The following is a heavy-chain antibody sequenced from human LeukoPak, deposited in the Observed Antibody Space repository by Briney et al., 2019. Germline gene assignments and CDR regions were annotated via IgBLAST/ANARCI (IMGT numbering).Heavy chain of an antibody. CDR1: GFTFDDYG. Sequence: GGSLRLSCAASGFTFDDYGMSWVRQAPGKGLEWVANIKPDGSEKAYVDSVKGRFTISRDNAKNSLHLQMNSLRDEDSAVYYCARDFRGPDYWGQGTLVKVSS. CDR2: IKPDGSEK. CDR3: ARDFRGPDY. V-gene: IGHV3-7*01. J-gene: IGHJ4*02.